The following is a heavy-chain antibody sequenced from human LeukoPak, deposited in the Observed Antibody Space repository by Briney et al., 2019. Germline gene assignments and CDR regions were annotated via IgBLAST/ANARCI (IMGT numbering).Heavy chain of an antibody. CDR3: AKRGVVIRVILVGFHKEAYYFDS. CDR2: ISGSGGGT. J-gene: IGHJ4*02. D-gene: IGHD3-22*01. Sequence: GGSLRLSCAVSGITLSNYAMSWVRQAPGKGLEWVAGISGSGGGTNYADSVKGRFTISRDNHKNTLYLQMNNLRADDTAVYFCAKRGVVIRVILVGFHKEAYYFDSWGQGALVTVSS. CDR1: GITLSNYA. V-gene: IGHV3-23*01.